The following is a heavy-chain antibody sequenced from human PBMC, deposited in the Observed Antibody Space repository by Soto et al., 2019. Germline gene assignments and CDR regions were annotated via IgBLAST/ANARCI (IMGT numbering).Heavy chain of an antibody. V-gene: IGHV3-21*01. Sequence: EVQLVESGGGLVKPGGSLRLSCAASGFTFSSYSMNWVRQAPGKGLEWVSSISSSSSYIYYADSVKGRFTISRDNAKNSLYLQMNSLRAEDTAVYYCARDLHTMVRGVIFGAFDIWGQGTMDTVSS. CDR1: GFTFSSYS. CDR2: ISSSSSYI. D-gene: IGHD3-10*01. J-gene: IGHJ3*02. CDR3: ARDLHTMVRGVIFGAFDI.